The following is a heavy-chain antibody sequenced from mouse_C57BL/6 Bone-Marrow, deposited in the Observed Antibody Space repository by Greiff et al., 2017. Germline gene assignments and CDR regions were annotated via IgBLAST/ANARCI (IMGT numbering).Heavy chain of an antibody. J-gene: IGHJ4*01. D-gene: IGHD1-1*01. CDR2: IDPANGNT. CDR3: ARSGGSRLYYYAMDY. V-gene: IGHV14-3*01. Sequence: VQLKESVAELVRPAASVKLSCTASGFNIKNTYMHWVKQRPEQGLEWIGRIDPANGNTKYAPKFQGKATITADTSSNTAYLQLSSLTSEDTAIYYCARSGGSRLYYYAMDYWGQGTSVTVSS. CDR1: GFNIKNTY.